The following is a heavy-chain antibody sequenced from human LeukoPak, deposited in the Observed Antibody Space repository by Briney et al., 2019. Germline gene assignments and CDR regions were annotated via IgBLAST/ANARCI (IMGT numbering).Heavy chain of an antibody. CDR3: AKDLGPNYRDLVVPAAFDY. D-gene: IGHD2-2*01. CDR2: MNPNSGNT. Sequence: GASVKVSCKASGGTFSSYAINWVRQATGQGLEWMGWMNPNSGNTGYAQKFQGRVTMTRNTSISTAYMELSSLRSEDTAVYYCAKDLGPNYRDLVVPAAFDYWGQGTLVTVSS. CDR1: GGTFSSYA. J-gene: IGHJ4*02. V-gene: IGHV1-8*02.